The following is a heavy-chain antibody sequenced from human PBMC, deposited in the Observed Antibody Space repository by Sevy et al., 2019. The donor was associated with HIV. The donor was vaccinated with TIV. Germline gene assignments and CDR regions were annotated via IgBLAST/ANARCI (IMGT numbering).Heavy chain of an antibody. CDR1: GFTFNNYA. CDR2: IFRDGSGT. J-gene: IGHJ3*02. Sequence: GESLKISCAASGFTFNNYAMNWVRQAPGKGLEWVSTIFRDGSGTYYSDSVKGRFTISRDNSKNTLYLQMNSLRADDTAVYYCAGGRYDSSDSFDAFDIWGQGTMVTVSS. V-gene: IGHV3-23*01. D-gene: IGHD3-22*01. CDR3: AGGRYDSSDSFDAFDI.